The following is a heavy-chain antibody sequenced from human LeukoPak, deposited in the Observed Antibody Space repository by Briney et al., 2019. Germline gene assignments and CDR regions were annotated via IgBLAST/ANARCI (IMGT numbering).Heavy chain of an antibody. CDR3: AKGTWGGDYQNLYYFDY. CDR1: GFTFSSYG. CDR2: ISYDGSNK. Sequence: GGSLRLSCAASGFTFSSYGMHWVRQAPGKGLEWVAVISYDGSNKYYADSVKGRFTISRDNSKNTLYLQMNSLRAEDTAVYYCAKGTWGGDYQNLYYFDYWGQGTLVTVSS. J-gene: IGHJ4*02. V-gene: IGHV3-30*18. D-gene: IGHD4-17*01.